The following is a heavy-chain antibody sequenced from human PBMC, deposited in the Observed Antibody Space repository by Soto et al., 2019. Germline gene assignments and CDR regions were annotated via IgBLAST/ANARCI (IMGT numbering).Heavy chain of an antibody. CDR2: ISADSRNT. V-gene: IGHV1-3*01. CDR1: GYTITSYA. J-gene: IGHJ3*01. D-gene: IGHD2-2*01. CDR3: ARRVGVAPVYDAYDL. Sequence: ASVKVSSKAPGYTITSYAMHWARQAPGQRLEWMGWISADSRNTKYAQKFQDRVTMTTDTSTSTAYMELRSLRSDDTAMYYCARRVGVAPVYDAYDLWGQGTMVT.